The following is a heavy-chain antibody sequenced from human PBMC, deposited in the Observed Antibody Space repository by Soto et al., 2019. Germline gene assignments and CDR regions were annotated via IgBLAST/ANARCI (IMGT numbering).Heavy chain of an antibody. J-gene: IGHJ5*02. D-gene: IGHD6-13*01. Sequence: SETLSLTCAVSGGSISSSNWWSWVRQPPGKGLEWIGEIYHSGSTNYNPSLKSRVAISVDKSKNQFSLKLSSVTAADTAVYYCARGGYSSSWYGWFDPWGQGTLVTVSS. CDR2: IYHSGST. CDR1: GGSISSSNW. CDR3: ARGGYSSSWYGWFDP. V-gene: IGHV4-4*02.